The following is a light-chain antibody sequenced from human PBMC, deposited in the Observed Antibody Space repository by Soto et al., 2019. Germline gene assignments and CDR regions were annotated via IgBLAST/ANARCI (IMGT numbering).Light chain of an antibody. J-gene: IGKJ3*01. CDR2: AAS. Sequence: DSVLTQSPGTLSSSPGERATLFCRASQSVTDNYLAWYQHKPGQPPRLLIYAASSRATGIPDRFSGSGSGTDFTLTISRLEPEDFAVYYCQQYGDSRVFGPGTKVDNK. V-gene: IGKV3-20*01. CDR3: QQYGDSRV. CDR1: QSVTDNY.